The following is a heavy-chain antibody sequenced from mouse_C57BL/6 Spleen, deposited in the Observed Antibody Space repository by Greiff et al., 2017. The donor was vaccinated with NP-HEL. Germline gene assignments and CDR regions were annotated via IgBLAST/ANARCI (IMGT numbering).Heavy chain of an antibody. CDR1: GYTFTNYW. D-gene: IGHD1-1*01. CDR3: ARKGYYYGSRIPGYFDV. Sequence: QVQLKQSGAELVRPGTSVKMSCKASGYTFTNYWIGWAKQRPGHGLEWIGDIYPGGGYTNYNEKFKGKATLTADKSSSTAYMQFSSLTSEDSAIYYCARKGYYYGSRIPGYFDVWGTGTTVTVSS. CDR2: IYPGGGYT. V-gene: IGHV1-63*01. J-gene: IGHJ1*03.